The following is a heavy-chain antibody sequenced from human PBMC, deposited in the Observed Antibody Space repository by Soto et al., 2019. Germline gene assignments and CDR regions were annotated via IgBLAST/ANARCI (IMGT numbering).Heavy chain of an antibody. V-gene: IGHV3-23*01. CDR3: ARGRWFGELLTQYYFDY. CDR1: GFTFSSYA. CDR2: ISGSGGST. D-gene: IGHD3-10*01. Sequence: PGGSLRLSCAASGFTFSSYAMSWVRQAPGKGLEWVSAISGSGGSTYYADSVKGRFTISRDNSKNTLYLQMNSLRAEDTAVYYCARGRWFGELLTQYYFDYWGQGTLVTVSS. J-gene: IGHJ4*02.